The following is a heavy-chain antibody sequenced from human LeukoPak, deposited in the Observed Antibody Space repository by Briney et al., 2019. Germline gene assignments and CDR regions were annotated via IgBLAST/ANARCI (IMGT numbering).Heavy chain of an antibody. CDR2: IHTSGST. CDR3: AHKSSSWYWGDYYYYYMDV. CDR1: GVSISSYY. V-gene: IGHV4-4*07. D-gene: IGHD6-13*01. Sequence: PSETLSLTCNVSGVSISSYYWSWIRQPAGKGLEWIGRIHTSGSTNYNPSLKSRVTMSVDTSKNQFSLKLSSVTAADTAVYYCAHKSSSWYWGDYYYYYMDVWGKGTTVTISS. J-gene: IGHJ6*03.